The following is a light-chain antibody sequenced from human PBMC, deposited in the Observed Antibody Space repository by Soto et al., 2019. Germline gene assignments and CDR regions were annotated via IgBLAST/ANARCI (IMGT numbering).Light chain of an antibody. CDR3: CSYAGSITLWA. Sequence: QSALTQPASVSGSPGQSITISCTGTSSDVGSYNLVSWYQQHPGKAPKLMIYEGSKRPSGVSNRFSGSKSGKTASLTISGLQAEDEADYYCCSYAGSITLWAFGGGTKLTVL. J-gene: IGLJ2*01. CDR2: EGS. V-gene: IGLV2-23*01. CDR1: SSDVGSYNL.